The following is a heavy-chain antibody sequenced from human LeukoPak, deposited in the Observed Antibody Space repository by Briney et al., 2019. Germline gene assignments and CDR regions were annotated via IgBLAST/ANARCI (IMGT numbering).Heavy chain of an antibody. Sequence: RGSLRLSCAASGFTFSRFWMSWVRQAPGKGLEWVSVISNSGGSTDYADSVKGRFTISRDNSKNTLYLQMNSLRAEDTAVYYCAKLPLRSGWKLFDYWGQGTLVTVSS. J-gene: IGHJ4*02. CDR3: AKLPLRSGWKLFDY. CDR2: ISNSGGST. D-gene: IGHD6-19*01. CDR1: GFTFSRFW. V-gene: IGHV3-23*01.